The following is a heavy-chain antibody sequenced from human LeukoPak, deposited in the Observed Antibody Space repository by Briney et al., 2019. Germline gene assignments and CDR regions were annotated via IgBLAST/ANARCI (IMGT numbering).Heavy chain of an antibody. CDR1: GFTFSSYA. CDR3: AKDRVGVAVAAY. Sequence: GGSLRLSCAASGFTFSSYAMSWVRQAPGKGLEWVSAISGSGGSTYYADSVKGRFTISRDNSKNTLYLQMNTLRAEDTAIYYCAKDRVGVAVAAYWGQGTLVTVCS. D-gene: IGHD6-19*01. V-gene: IGHV3-23*01. J-gene: IGHJ4*02. CDR2: ISGSGGST.